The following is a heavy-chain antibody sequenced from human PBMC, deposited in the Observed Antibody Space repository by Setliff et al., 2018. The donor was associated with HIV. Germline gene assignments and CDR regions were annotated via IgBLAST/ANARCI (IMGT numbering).Heavy chain of an antibody. CDR2: IYTSGST. CDR3: AREPAAGAYYFDY. Sequence: KTSETLSLTCSVSGGSISSGTDFWSWIRQPAGKGLEWIGRIYTSGSTKYNPSLDSRVTISVDTSKNQFSLNLRSVTAADTAVYYCAREPAAGAYYFDYWVPETLLVTVSS. D-gene: IGHD6-13*01. V-gene: IGHV4-61*02. CDR1: GGSISSGTDF. J-gene: IGHJ4*03.